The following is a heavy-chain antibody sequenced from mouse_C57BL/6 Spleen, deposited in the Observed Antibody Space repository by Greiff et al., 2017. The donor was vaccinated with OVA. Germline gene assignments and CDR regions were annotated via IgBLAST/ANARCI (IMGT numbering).Heavy chain of an antibody. CDR3: ARQIYYCNSNDWFAY. D-gene: IGHD1-1*01. V-gene: IGHV1-59*01. Sequence: QVQLQQPGAELVRPGTSVKLSCKASGYTFTSYCMHWVKQRPGQGLEWIGVIDPSDGYTNYNQKFKGKATLTVDTSSSTAYMELRSLTSEDSAVYYCARQIYYCNSNDWFAYWGQGTLVTVSA. J-gene: IGHJ3*01. CDR2: IDPSDGYT. CDR1: GYTFTSYC.